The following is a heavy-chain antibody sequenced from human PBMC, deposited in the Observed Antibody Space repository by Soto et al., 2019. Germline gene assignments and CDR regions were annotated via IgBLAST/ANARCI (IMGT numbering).Heavy chain of an antibody. CDR1: GGSFSGYY. V-gene: IGHV4-34*02. Sequence: QVQLQQWGAGLLKPSETLSLTCAVYGGSFSGYYWSWIRQPPGKGLEWIGETKHSGSTNYNPSLKSRVTISVDTSKNQFSLKLSSVTAADTAVYYCARGLRYRNSWYGVWDYWGQGTLVTVSS. CDR2: TKHSGST. CDR3: ARGLRYRNSWYGVWDY. J-gene: IGHJ4*02. D-gene: IGHD6-13*01.